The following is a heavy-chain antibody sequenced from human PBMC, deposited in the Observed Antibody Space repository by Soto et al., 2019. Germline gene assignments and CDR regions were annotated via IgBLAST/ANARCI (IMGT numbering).Heavy chain of an antibody. CDR3: ARGHGGYAIFGGHPYSWFDP. CDR1: GYTFTSYY. V-gene: IGHV1-46*03. D-gene: IGHD3-3*01. CDR2: INPSGGST. Sequence: ASVKVSCKASGYTFTSYYIHWVRQAPGQGLEWMGIINPSGGSTSYAQKFQGRVTMTRDTSTSTVYMELSSLRSEDTAVYYCARGHGGYAIFGGHPYSWFDPWGQGTLVTVSS. J-gene: IGHJ5*02.